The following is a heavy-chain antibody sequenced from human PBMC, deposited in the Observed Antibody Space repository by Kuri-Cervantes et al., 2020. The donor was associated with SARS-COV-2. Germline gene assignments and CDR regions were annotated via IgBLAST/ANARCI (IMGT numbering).Heavy chain of an antibody. CDR3: ARAGRWELLLGRLAYFDY. Sequence: GESLKISCSASGFTFSSYSINWVRQAPGKGLEWVSSISSWSTYIFYADSVKGRFTLSRDNARNSLYLQMNSLRAEDTAVYYCARAGRWELLLGRLAYFDYWGQGTLVTVSS. D-gene: IGHD1-26*01. J-gene: IGHJ4*02. V-gene: IGHV3-21*01. CDR2: ISSWSTYI. CDR1: GFTFSSYS.